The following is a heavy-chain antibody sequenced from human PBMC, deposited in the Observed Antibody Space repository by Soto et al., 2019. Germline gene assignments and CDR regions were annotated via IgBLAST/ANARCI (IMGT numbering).Heavy chain of an antibody. Sequence: QVQLVESGGGVVQPGRSLRLSCAASGFTFSSYGMHWVRQAPGKGLEWVAVIPYDGSNKYYADSVKGRFTISRDNSKNPLNLKMNTLRAEAPAAYYWAKIGETGSSNKAYWGQGTLVT. CDR1: GFTFSSYG. D-gene: IGHD6-13*01. J-gene: IGHJ4*02. CDR2: IPYDGSNK. V-gene: IGHV3-30*18. CDR3: AKIGETGSSNKAY.